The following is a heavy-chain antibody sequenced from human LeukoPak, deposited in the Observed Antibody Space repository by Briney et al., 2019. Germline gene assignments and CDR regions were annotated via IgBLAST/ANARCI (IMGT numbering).Heavy chain of an antibody. J-gene: IGHJ4*02. Sequence: SVKVSCKASGDTFSSYAVSWVRQAPGQGLEWMGRIIPILDITNYAQKFQGRVTITADKSTSTVYMEVSSLRFEDTAAYYCARDGIEMATFDYWGQGTLVTVSS. CDR3: ARDGIEMATFDY. V-gene: IGHV1-69*04. CDR2: IIPILDIT. CDR1: GDTFSSYA. D-gene: IGHD5-24*01.